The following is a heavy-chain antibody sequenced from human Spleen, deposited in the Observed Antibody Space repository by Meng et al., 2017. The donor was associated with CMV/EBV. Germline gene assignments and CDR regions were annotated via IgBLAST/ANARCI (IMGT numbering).Heavy chain of an antibody. CDR3: TRQSIAAAGTGFDP. CDR1: GFTFSGSA. D-gene: IGHD6-13*01. Sequence: GEYLKISCAASGFTFSGSAMHWVRQASGKGLEWVGRIRSKANSYVTAYPASVKGRFTISRDDSKNTAYLQMNSLKTEDTAVYYCTRQSIAAAGTGFDPWGQGTLVTVSS. J-gene: IGHJ5*02. CDR2: IRSKANSYVT. V-gene: IGHV3-73*01.